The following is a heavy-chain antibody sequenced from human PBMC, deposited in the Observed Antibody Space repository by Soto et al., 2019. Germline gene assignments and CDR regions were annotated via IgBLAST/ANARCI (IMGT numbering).Heavy chain of an antibody. J-gene: IGHJ4*02. D-gene: IGHD4-17*01. CDR3: TRDISTVTN. Sequence: EVQLVESGGGLVQTGGSLRLSCAASGLTLRGFWINWVRQAPGKGLEWVASIRQDASEKYYVDSVKGRFTISRDNAKNSLYLQMDSLRAEDTAVYYCTRDISTVTNWGQGTLVTVSS. V-gene: IGHV3-7*01. CDR1: GLTLRGFW. CDR2: IRQDASEK.